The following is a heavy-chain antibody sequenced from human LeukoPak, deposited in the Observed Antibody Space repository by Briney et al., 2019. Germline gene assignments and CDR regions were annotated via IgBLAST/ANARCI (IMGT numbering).Heavy chain of an antibody. J-gene: IGHJ4*02. V-gene: IGHV1-58*01. CDR1: GFTFTSSA. Sequence: GTSVKVSCKASGFTFTSSAVQWVRQARGQRLEWIGWIVVGSGNTNYAQKFQERVTITRDMSTSTAYMELSSLRTEDTAVYYCAGNPGGYDILTGPNFDYWGQGTLVTVSS. CDR2: IVVGSGNT. D-gene: IGHD3-9*01. CDR3: AGNPGGYDILTGPNFDY.